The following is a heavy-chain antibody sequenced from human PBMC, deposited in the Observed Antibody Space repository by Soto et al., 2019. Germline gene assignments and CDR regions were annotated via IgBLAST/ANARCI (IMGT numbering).Heavy chain of an antibody. CDR1: GGTFSSYT. J-gene: IGHJ4*02. CDR2: IVPILGIA. V-gene: IGHV1-69*02. CDR3: AKVGAGYNSEFDY. D-gene: IGHD1-26*01. Sequence: QVQLVQSGAEVKKPGSSVKVSCKASGGTFSSYTISWVRQAPGQGLEWMGRIVPILGIANYAQKFQGRVNNTTGTSTSDAYMGRIKQRSEDTAVYYCAKVGAGYNSEFDYWGQGTLVTVSS.